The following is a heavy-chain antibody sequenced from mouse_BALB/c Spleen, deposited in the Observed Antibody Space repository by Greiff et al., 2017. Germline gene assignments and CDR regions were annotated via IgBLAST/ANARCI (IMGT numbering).Heavy chain of an antibody. J-gene: IGHJ4*01. V-gene: IGHV2-3*01. CDR2: IWGDGST. D-gene: IGHD1-1*01. CDR3: AKPITTVVARYYYAMDY. Sequence: VKLMESGPGLVAPSQSLSITCTVSGFSLTSYGVSWVRQHPGKGLEWLGVIWGDGSTNYHSALISRLSISKDNSKSHVFLKLNSLQTDDTATYYCAKPITTVVARYYYAMDYWGQGTSVTVSS. CDR1: GFSLTSYG.